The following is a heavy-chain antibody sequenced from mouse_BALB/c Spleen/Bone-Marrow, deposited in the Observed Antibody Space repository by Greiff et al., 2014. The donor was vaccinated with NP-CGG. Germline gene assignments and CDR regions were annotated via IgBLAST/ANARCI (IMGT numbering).Heavy chain of an antibody. J-gene: IGHJ4*01. CDR2: INSGSGGT. CDR1: GYAFTNYL. D-gene: IGHD2-4*01. CDR3: ARAITDAMDY. V-gene: IGHV1-54*01. Sequence: LMESGAELVRPGTSVKVSCKGSGYAFTNYLIEGVKQRPGQGLEWIGVINSGSGGTKYNEKFKGKATLTADKSSSTAYMQLSSLTSDDSAVYFCARAITDAMDYWGQGTSVTVSS.